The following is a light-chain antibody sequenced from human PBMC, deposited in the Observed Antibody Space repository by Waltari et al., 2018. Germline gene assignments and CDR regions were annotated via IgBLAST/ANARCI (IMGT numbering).Light chain of an antibody. J-gene: IGKJ4*01. Sequence: DILMTQTPPSLSASVGDRVTPTCQATQGISNFLYWYQQKLGKAPKLLIYDASNLKTGVPSRFSGSGSGTHFSFTISGLQPEDVGTYYCQQYGNLPPTFGGGTKVEIK. CDR3: QQYGNLPPT. V-gene: IGKV1-33*01. CDR2: DAS. CDR1: QGISNF.